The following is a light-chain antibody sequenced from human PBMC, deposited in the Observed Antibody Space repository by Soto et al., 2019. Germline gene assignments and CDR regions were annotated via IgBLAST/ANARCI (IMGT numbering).Light chain of an antibody. CDR1: QGIRNY. J-gene: IGKJ1*01. CDR2: AAS. V-gene: IGKV1-16*02. Sequence: DIPMTQSPSSLSASVGDRVTITCRASQGIRNYLAWFQQKPGKAPRPLIYAASSLQSGVPSKFSGSGSGTDFTLTIDNLQPEDSATYYCHQYVSVPPTFGQGTKVEI. CDR3: HQYVSVPPT.